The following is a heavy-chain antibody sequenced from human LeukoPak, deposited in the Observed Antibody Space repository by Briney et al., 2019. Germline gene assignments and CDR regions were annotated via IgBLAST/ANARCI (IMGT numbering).Heavy chain of an antibody. Sequence: GGSLRLSCAASGFTFSSYWMSWVRQAPGKGLEWVANIKQDRSEKYYVDSVKGRFTISRDNAKNSLYLQMNSLRAEDTAVYYCARATSYYDFWSGYSSPEEYYFDYWGQGTLVTVSS. CDR3: ARATSYYDFWSGYSSPEEYYFDY. D-gene: IGHD3-3*01. CDR1: GFTFSSYW. CDR2: IKQDRSEK. V-gene: IGHV3-7*01. J-gene: IGHJ4*02.